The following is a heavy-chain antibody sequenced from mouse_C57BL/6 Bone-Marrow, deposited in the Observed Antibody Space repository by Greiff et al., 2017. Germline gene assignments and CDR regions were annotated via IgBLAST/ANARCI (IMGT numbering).Heavy chain of an antibody. D-gene: IGHD1-1*01. V-gene: IGHV1-55*01. J-gene: IGHJ2*01. CDR1: GYTFTSYW. Sequence: QVQLQQPGAELVKPGASVKMSCKASGYTFTSYWITWVKQRPGQGLEWIGDIYPGSGSTNYNEKLKSKATLTVDTSSSTAYMQLSILTSEDSAVYYCARVGYYYGSSYYWGQGTTLTVSS. CDR3: ARVGYYYGSSYY. CDR2: IYPGSGST.